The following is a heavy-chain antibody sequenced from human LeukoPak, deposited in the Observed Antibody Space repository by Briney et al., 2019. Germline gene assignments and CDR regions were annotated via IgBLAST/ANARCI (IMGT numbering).Heavy chain of an antibody. CDR3: ARTTYYYDSSGYYYLDY. Sequence: GRSLRLSCAASGFTFSSSGMHWVRQAPGKGLEWVAVISYDGSNKCYADSVKGRFTISRDNSKNTLYLQMNSLRAEDTAVYYCARTTYYYDSSGYYYLDYWGQGTLVTVSS. CDR1: GFTFSSSG. V-gene: IGHV3-30*03. D-gene: IGHD3-22*01. J-gene: IGHJ4*02. CDR2: ISYDGSNK.